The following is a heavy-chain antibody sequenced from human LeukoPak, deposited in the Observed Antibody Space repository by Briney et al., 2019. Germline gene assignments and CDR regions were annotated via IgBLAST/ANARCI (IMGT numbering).Heavy chain of an antibody. CDR3: ARERQLPLYYFDY. Sequence: PSQTLSLTCTVFGGSIRSGDYYWSWIRLPPGKGLEWIGYIYYSGSTYYNPSLKSRVTISADTSKNQFSLKLSSVTAADTAVYYCARERQLPLYYFDYWGQGTLVTVSS. D-gene: IGHD1-1*01. V-gene: IGHV4-30-4*01. CDR2: IYYSGST. CDR1: GGSIRSGDYY. J-gene: IGHJ4*02.